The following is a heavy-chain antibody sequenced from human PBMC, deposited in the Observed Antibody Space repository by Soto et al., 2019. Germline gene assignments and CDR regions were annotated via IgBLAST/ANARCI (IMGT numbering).Heavy chain of an antibody. Sequence: GASVKVSCKASGFTFTSSAVLWVRQARGQRLEWIGWIVVGSGNTNYAQKFQERVTITRDMSTSTAYMELSSLRSEDTAVYYCAASLQYTRNWNYGYWGQGTLVTVSS. V-gene: IGHV1-58*01. CDR2: IVVGSGNT. CDR3: AASLQYTRNWNYGY. CDR1: GFTFTSSA. D-gene: IGHD1-7*01. J-gene: IGHJ4*02.